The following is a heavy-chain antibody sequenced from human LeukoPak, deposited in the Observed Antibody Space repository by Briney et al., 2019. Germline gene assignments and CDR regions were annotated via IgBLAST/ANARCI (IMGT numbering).Heavy chain of an antibody. CDR1: GFTFSSYS. V-gene: IGHV3-21*01. CDR2: ISSSSSYI. Sequence: GGSLRLSCAASGFTFSSYSMNWVRQAPGKGLEWVSSISSSSSYIYYADSVKGRFTISRDNAKNSLYLQMNSLRAEDTAVYYCASDSSGWYIFDYWGQGTLVTVSS. D-gene: IGHD6-19*01. J-gene: IGHJ4*02. CDR3: ASDSSGWYIFDY.